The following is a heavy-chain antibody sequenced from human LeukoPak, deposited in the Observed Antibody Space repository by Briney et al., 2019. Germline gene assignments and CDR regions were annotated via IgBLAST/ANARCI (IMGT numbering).Heavy chain of an antibody. Sequence: GRSLRLSCAASGFTFSSYAMHWVRQAPGKGLEWVAVISYDGSNKYYADSVKGRFTISRDNAKNSLCLQMNSLRAEDTAVYYCAKEPLRIAVAGIDYWGQGTLVTVSS. CDR2: ISYDGSNK. CDR1: GFTFSSYA. V-gene: IGHV3-30*04. CDR3: AKEPLRIAVAGIDY. J-gene: IGHJ4*02. D-gene: IGHD6-19*01.